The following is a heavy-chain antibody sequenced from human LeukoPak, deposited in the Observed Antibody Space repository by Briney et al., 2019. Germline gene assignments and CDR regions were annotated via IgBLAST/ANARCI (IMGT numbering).Heavy chain of an antibody. J-gene: IGHJ6*03. V-gene: IGHV3-74*01. CDR2: IKTDGSST. CDR3: AGYYYYYYMDV. Sequence: GGSLRLSCAASGFTFSSYWMHWVRQAPGKGLVWVSHIKTDGSSTNYAESVKGRFTISRDNSKNTLYLQTNSLRAEDTAVYYCAGYYYYYYMDVWGKGTTVTVSS. CDR1: GFTFSSYW.